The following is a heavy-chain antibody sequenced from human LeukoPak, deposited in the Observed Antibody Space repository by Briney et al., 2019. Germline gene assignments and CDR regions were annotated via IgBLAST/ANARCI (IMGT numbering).Heavy chain of an antibody. Sequence: EGSLRLSCAASGFTFSSSAMSWVRQAPGKGLEWVAVIYYDGSNQYYVDSVKGRFTVSRDNAKNTLYLQMDSLRAEDTAVYYCATDRNSGKYYDYWGQGTLVAVSS. J-gene: IGHJ4*02. D-gene: IGHD1-26*01. CDR2: IYYDGSNQ. V-gene: IGHV3-33*08. CDR3: ATDRNSGKYYDY. CDR1: GFTFSSSA.